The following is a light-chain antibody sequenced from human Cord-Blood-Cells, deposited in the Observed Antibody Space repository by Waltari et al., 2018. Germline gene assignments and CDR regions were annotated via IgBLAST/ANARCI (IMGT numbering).Light chain of an antibody. Sequence: QSALTQPASVSGSPGQSITIPCTGTSSDVGGYNYVSWYQQHPGKAPKLMIYDVSKRPSWVSIRFSGSKSGNTASLTISGLQSEDESDYYCSSYTSSSTYVFGTGTKVTVL. V-gene: IGLV2-14*01. CDR1: SSDVGGYNY. CDR2: DVS. J-gene: IGLJ1*01. CDR3: SSYTSSSTYV.